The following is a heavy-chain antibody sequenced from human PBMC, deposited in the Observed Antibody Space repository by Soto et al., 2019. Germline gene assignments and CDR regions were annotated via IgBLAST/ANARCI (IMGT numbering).Heavy chain of an antibody. Sequence: SVKVSCKASGGTFSSYAISWVRQAPGQGLEWMGGIIPIFGTANYAQKFQGRVTITADESTSTAYMELSSLRSEDTAVYYCATPGGFNTNALDYYYGMDVWGQGTTVTVSS. J-gene: IGHJ6*02. CDR2: IIPIFGTA. D-gene: IGHD2-8*01. V-gene: IGHV1-69*13. CDR3: ATPGGFNTNALDYYYGMDV. CDR1: GGTFSSYA.